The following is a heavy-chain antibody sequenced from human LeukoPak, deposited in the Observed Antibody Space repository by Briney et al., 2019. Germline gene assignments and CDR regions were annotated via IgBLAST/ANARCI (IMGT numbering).Heavy chain of an antibody. V-gene: IGHV4-59*01. CDR2: IYYSGST. Sequence: SETLSLTCTVSGGSISSYYWSWIRQPPGKGLEWIGYIYYSGSTNYNPSLKSRVTISVDTSKNQFSLKLSSVTAADTAVYYCASPPVYGGNSFRAEYFQHWGQGTLVTVSS. CDR3: ASPPVYGGNSFRAEYFQH. D-gene: IGHD4-23*01. J-gene: IGHJ1*01. CDR1: GGSISSYY.